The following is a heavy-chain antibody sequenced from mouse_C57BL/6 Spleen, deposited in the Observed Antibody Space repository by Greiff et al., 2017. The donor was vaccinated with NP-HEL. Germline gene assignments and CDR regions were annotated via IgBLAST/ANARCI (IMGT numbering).Heavy chain of an antibody. J-gene: IGHJ4*01. CDR3: AKANWDVGYAMDY. V-gene: IGHV2-4*01. CDR2: IWSGGST. CDR1: GFSLTSYG. Sequence: VKLQESGPGLVQPSQSLSITCTVSGFSLTSYGVHWVRQPPGKGLEWLGVIWSGGSTDYNAAFISRLSISKDNSKSQVFFKMNSLQADDTAIYYCAKANWDVGYAMDYWGQGTSVTVSS. D-gene: IGHD4-1*01.